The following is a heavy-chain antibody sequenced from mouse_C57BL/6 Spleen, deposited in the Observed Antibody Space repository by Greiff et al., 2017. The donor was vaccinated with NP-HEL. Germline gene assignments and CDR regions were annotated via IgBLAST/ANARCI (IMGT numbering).Heavy chain of an antibody. CDR2: IYPRSGNT. CDR3: ARSEGNYDWYFDV. J-gene: IGHJ1*03. V-gene: IGHV1-81*01. Sequence: QVQLQQPGAELARPGASVKLSCKASGYTFTSYGISWVKQRTGQGLEWIGEIYPRSGNTYYNEKFKGKATLTADISSSTAYMELRSLTSEDSAVYFCARSEGNYDWYFDVWGTGTTVTVSS. CDR1: GYTFTSYG. D-gene: IGHD2-1*01.